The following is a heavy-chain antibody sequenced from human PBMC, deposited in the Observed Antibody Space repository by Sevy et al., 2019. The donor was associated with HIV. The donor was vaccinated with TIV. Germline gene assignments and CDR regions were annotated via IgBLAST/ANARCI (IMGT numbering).Heavy chain of an antibody. V-gene: IGHV4-30-4*01. Sequence: SETLSLTCTVSGGSISSGEYYWSWIRQPPGKGLEWIGYIYYSGSTYYNPSLKSRVTTSVDTSKNQFSLKLSSVTAADTAVYFCARALLYYYGSGSYYPDYWGQGTLVTVSS. D-gene: IGHD3-10*01. CDR2: IYYSGST. CDR1: GGSISSGEYY. J-gene: IGHJ4*02. CDR3: ARALLYYYGSGSYYPDY.